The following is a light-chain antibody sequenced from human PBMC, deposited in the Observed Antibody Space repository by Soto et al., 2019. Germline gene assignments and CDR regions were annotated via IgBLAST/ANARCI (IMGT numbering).Light chain of an antibody. Sequence: QSALTQPPSASGSLGQSVTISCTGTSSDIGRYEFVSWYQHHPGKAPKLIIYEVTERPSGVPDRFSGSKSGNTASLTVSGLQADDEADYYCAAWDDSLNGHVVFGGGTKLTVL. CDR1: SSDIGRYEF. V-gene: IGLV2-8*01. J-gene: IGLJ2*01. CDR3: AAWDDSLNGHVV. CDR2: EVT.